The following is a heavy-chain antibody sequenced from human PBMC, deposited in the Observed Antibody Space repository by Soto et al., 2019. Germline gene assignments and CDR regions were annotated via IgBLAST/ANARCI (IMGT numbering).Heavy chain of an antibody. Sequence: AGSLRLSCAASGFTFNNYGMHWVRQAPGKGLEWVVVISFDGRNTDYLDSVKGRFTNYRDNSKKRLFLEMTSLGVEDTAVFYFLKQSGSGSYSKVGSGGNFDSWGKGTLVTV. J-gene: IGHJ4*02. V-gene: IGHV3-30*18. CDR1: GFTFNNYG. D-gene: IGHD3-10*01. CDR2: ISFDGRNT. CDR3: LKQSGSGSYSKVGSGGNFDS.